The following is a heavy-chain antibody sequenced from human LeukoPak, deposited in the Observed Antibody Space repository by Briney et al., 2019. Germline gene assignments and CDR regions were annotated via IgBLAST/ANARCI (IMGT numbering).Heavy chain of an antibody. CDR3: ASKVTGDFWSEPYYYYYVDV. Sequence: GASVKVSCKASGGTFSSYAISWVRQAPGQGLEWMGGIIPIFGTANYAQKFQGRVTITADKSTSTAYMELSSLRSEDTAVYYCASKVTGDFWSEPYYYYYVDVWGKGTTVTVSS. J-gene: IGHJ6*03. CDR2: IIPIFGTA. D-gene: IGHD3-3*01. V-gene: IGHV1-69*06. CDR1: GGTFSSYA.